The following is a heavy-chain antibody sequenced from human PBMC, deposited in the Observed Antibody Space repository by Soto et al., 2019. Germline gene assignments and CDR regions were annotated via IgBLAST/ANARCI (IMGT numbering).Heavy chain of an antibody. J-gene: IGHJ6*03. CDR2: INDSGNI. V-gene: IGHV4-34*02. CDR1: GGSFSGYQ. CDR3: ARALILWFGELSRRGGYYYYMDV. Sequence: QVQLQQWGAGLLKPSETLSLTCAVYGGSFSGYQWTWIRQTPEKGLEWIGKINDSGNINYNPSLKSRFSILVGTATKQISLRLSSVTDADTAVYYCARALILWFGELSRRGGYYYYMDVWGKGTTVTVSS. D-gene: IGHD3-10*01.